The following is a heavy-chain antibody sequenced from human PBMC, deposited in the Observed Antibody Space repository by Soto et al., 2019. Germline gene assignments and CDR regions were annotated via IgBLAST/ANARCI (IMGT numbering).Heavy chain of an antibody. V-gene: IGHV3-15*07. J-gene: IGHJ6*02. Sequence: EVQLVESGGGLVKPGGSLRLSCAASGFTFSNAWMNWVRHAPGKGLEWVGRIKSKTDGGTTDYAAPVKGRFTISRDDSKNTLYLQMNRLKTEDTAVYYCTTVWNIPRYYYYGMDVWGQGTTVTVSS. CDR3: TTVWNIPRYYYYGMDV. D-gene: IGHD3-3*01. CDR1: GFTFSNAW. CDR2: IKSKTDGGTT.